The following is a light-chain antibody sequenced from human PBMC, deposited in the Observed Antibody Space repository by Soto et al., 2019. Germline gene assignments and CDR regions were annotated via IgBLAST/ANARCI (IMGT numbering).Light chain of an antibody. CDR2: WAS. V-gene: IGKV4-1*01. J-gene: IGKJ4*01. CDR1: QSGLYSSNNKNY. Sequence: DIVMTQSPDSLAVSLGERATLNCKSSQSGLYSSNNKNYLAWYQQKPGQPPKLLIYWASTRESGVPDRFSGSGSGTDFTRTISSLQAEDVAVYYCQQYYSTPLTFGGGTKVDIK. CDR3: QQYYSTPLT.